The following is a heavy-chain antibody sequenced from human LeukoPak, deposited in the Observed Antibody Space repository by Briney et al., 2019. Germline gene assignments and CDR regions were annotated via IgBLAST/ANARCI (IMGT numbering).Heavy chain of an antibody. CDR3: ARYTHSSGFDY. CDR2: IYSGGST. CDR1: GLIVSSNY. D-gene: IGHD6-19*01. Sequence: PGGSLRLSCAASGLIVSSNYMSWVRQAPGKGLEWVPVIYSGGSTYYADSVKGRFTISRDNSKNTLYLQMNSLRAEDTAVYYCARYTHSSGFDYWGQGTLVTVSS. J-gene: IGHJ4*02. V-gene: IGHV3-53*01.